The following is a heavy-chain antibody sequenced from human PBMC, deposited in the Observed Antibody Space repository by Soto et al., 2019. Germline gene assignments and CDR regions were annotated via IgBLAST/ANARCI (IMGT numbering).Heavy chain of an antibody. CDR2: IKQDGSEK. D-gene: IGHD6-13*01. CDR3: ARDSLSSSWTGGWFDP. V-gene: IGHV3-7*03. Sequence: EVQLVESGGGLVQPGGSLRLSCAASGFTFSSYWMSWVRQAPGKGLEWVANIKQDGSEKYYVDSVKGRFTISRDNAKNSLYLQMNSLRAEDTAVYYCARDSLSSSWTGGWFDPWGQGTLVTVSS. CDR1: GFTFSSYW. J-gene: IGHJ5*02.